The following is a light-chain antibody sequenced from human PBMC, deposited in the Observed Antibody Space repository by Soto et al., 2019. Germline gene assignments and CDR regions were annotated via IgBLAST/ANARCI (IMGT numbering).Light chain of an antibody. CDR1: QAINSN. V-gene: IGKV3-15*01. Sequence: EIVMTQSPATLSLSPGETATLSRRASQAINSNLAWYQQRVGQAPRLLIYGASTRATGVPARVSGSGSETEFTLTIRGLQSEDFALYYCQQYHDWPLTFGGGTKVDIK. J-gene: IGKJ4*01. CDR2: GAS. CDR3: QQYHDWPLT.